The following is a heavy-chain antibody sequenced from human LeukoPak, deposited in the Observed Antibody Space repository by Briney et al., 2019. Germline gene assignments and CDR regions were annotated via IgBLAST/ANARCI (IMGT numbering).Heavy chain of an antibody. CDR3: ARDPGGRGRFGGTWFDP. D-gene: IGHD3-10*01. CDR2: IIPIFGTA. Sequence: ASVKVSCKASGYTFTSYAMHWVRQAPGQGLEWMGGIIPIFGTANYAQKFQGRVTITADKSTSTAYMELSSLRSEDTAVYYCARDPGGRGRFGGTWFDPWGQGTLVTVSS. V-gene: IGHV1-69*06. J-gene: IGHJ5*02. CDR1: GYTFTSYA.